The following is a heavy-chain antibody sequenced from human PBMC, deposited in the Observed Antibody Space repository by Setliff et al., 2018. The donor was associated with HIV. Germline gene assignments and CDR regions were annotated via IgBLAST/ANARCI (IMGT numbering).Heavy chain of an antibody. CDR2: IYTSGST. D-gene: IGHD6-13*01. CDR1: GGSISGYH. J-gene: IGHJ5*02. V-gene: IGHV4-4*07. CDR3: ARLRAAGTVHYFDP. Sequence: SETLSLTCTVSGGSISGYHWSWIRQPAGKGLEWIGRIYTSGSTNYNPSLKSRVTISVDTSKKQLSLTLTSVTPADTAVYYCARLRAAGTVHYFDPWGQGTQVTVSS.